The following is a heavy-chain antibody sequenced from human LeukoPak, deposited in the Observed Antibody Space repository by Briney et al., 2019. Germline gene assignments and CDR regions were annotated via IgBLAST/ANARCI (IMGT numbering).Heavy chain of an antibody. CDR3: AKEVPGTGKAFDY. D-gene: IGHD6-19*01. Sequence: GGSLRLSCAVSGFTFGNFAMSCVRQAPGKGLRWVSTITATGGDTDYAASVKGRFTISRDNSKNTLYLQMNSLRAEDTAVYYCAKEVPGTGKAFDYWGQGALVTVAS. CDR1: GFTFGNFA. J-gene: IGHJ4*02. V-gene: IGHV3-23*01. CDR2: ITATGGDT.